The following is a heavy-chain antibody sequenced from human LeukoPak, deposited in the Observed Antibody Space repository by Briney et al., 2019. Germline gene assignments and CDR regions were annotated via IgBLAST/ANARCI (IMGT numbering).Heavy chain of an antibody. V-gene: IGHV1-2*06. D-gene: IGHD5-18*01. CDR2: LNPNTGVT. Sequence: ASVKVSWKASGYTFSGHYLHCVRKAPAQRLQSMERLNPNTGVTQYTENFQGRVTMTGDTSISTAYMELNGLRSDDTAINYCARTWIQLFTPDFDLWGQGTLVTVSS. J-gene: IGHJ4*02. CDR3: ARTWIQLFTPDFDL. CDR1: GYTFSGHY.